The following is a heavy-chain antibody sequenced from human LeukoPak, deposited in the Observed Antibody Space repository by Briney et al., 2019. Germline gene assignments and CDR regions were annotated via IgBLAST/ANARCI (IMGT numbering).Heavy chain of an antibody. Sequence: PGGSLRLSCAASGFTFSSYGMHWVRQAPGKGLEWVAVIWYDGSNKYYADSVKGRFTISRDNSKNTLYLQMNSLRAEDTAVYYCAKDAGYSSGWYFDNWGQGTLVTVSS. D-gene: IGHD6-19*01. J-gene: IGHJ4*02. CDR3: AKDAGYSSGWYFDN. V-gene: IGHV3-30*02. CDR2: IWYDGSNK. CDR1: GFTFSSYG.